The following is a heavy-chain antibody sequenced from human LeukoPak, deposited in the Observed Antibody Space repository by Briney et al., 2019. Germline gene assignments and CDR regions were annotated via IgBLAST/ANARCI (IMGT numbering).Heavy chain of an antibody. CDR2: ISYDGSNK. J-gene: IGHJ4*02. Sequence: GGSLRLSCAASGFTFSSYGMHWVRQAPGKGLEWVAVISYDGSNKYYADSVKGRFTISRDNSKNTLYLQMNSLRAEDTAVYYCAKTGWAGQDYYDSSGYYHREDPVDYWGQGTLVTVSS. V-gene: IGHV3-30*18. CDR1: GFTFSSYG. CDR3: AKTGWAGQDYYDSSGYYHREDPVDY. D-gene: IGHD3-22*01.